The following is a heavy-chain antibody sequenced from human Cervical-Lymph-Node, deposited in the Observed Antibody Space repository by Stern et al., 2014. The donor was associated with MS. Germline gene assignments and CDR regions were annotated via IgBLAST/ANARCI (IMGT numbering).Heavy chain of an antibody. CDR2: ISYDGSNK. D-gene: IGHD3-10*01. J-gene: IGHJ3*02. V-gene: IGHV3-30*01. CDR1: GFTFSSYA. CDR3: AREGRVAFDI. Sequence: MQLVESGGGVVQPGRSLRLSCAASGFTFSSYAMHWVRQAPGKGLEWVAVISYDGSNKYYADSVKGRFTISRDNSKNTLYLQMNSLRAEDTAVYYCAREGRVAFDIWGQGTMVTVSS.